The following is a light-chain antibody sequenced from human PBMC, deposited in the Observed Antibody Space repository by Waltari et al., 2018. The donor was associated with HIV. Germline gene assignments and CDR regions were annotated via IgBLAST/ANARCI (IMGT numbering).Light chain of an antibody. CDR1: QGISTY. J-gene: IGKJ3*01. CDR3: QQVNTAFT. V-gene: IGKV1-9*01. CDR2: AAS. Sequence: DIQLTQFPSFLSASVGDRVTITCRAGQGISTYLAWYQQKPGKAPKLLIYAASTLQSGVPSRFSGSGSGTEFTPTISSLQPEDFATYYCQQVNTAFTFGPGTKVEIK.